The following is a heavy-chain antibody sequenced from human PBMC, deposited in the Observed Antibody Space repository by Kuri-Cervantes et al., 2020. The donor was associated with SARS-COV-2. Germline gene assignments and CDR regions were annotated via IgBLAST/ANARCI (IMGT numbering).Heavy chain of an antibody. V-gene: IGHV3-23*01. CDR2: ISGSGGST. J-gene: IGHJ4*02. Sequence: GESLKISCAASGFTFSSYAMSWVRQAPGKGLEWVSAISGSGGSTYYADSVKGRFSIYRDDSKQTLYLQMNSLRAEDTAVYYCARDSGFLVVYANNDYWGQGTLVTVSS. D-gene: IGHD2-8*01. CDR3: ARDSGFLVVYANNDY. CDR1: GFTFSSYA.